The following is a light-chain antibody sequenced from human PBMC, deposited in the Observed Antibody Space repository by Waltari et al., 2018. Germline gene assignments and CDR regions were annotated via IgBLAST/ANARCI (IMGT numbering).Light chain of an antibody. CDR3: SSYTTSSTRV. Sequence: QSALTQPASVSGSPGQSITISCTGTSSDVGGYNYVSWYQQHPGKAPNLMIYDVSHRPSGVSIRFSGSKSGNTASLTISGLQAEDEADYYCSSYTTSSTRVFGGGTKLTVL. CDR1: SSDVGGYNY. CDR2: DVS. J-gene: IGLJ3*02. V-gene: IGLV2-14*03.